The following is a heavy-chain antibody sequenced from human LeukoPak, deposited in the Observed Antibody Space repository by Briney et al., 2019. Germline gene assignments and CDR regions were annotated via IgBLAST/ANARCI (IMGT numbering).Heavy chain of an antibody. V-gene: IGHV4-39*07. CDR2: IYYSGST. Sequence: SETLSLTCTVSGGSISSSSYYWGWIRQPPGKGLEWIGSIYYSGSTYRNPSLKSRVTISVDTSRNQFSLKLSSVTAADTAVYYCARDYGDEKARNWFDPWGQGTLVTVSS. CDR3: ARDYGDEKARNWFDP. J-gene: IGHJ5*02. D-gene: IGHD4-17*01. CDR1: GGSISSSSYY.